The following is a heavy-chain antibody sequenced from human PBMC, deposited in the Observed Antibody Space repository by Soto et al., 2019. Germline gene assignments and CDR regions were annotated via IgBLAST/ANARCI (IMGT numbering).Heavy chain of an antibody. Sequence: PSATLSLTCAVSGYSIRSGYYWGWIRQSPGKGLEWIGSLYHSGSTYYNPSLKSRVTISVDSSKNQFSLKLSSVTAADTAVYYCARNSYYDFWSGYQRGFDLRGQGTLVTVSS. J-gene: IGHJ4*02. CDR2: LYHSGST. D-gene: IGHD3-3*01. CDR1: GYSIRSGYY. CDR3: ARNSYYDFWSGYQRGFDL. V-gene: IGHV4-38-2*01.